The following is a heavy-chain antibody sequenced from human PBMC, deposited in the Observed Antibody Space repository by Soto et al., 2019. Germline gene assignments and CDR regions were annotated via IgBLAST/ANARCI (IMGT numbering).Heavy chain of an antibody. V-gene: IGHV3-30*18. J-gene: IGHJ6*02. CDR1: GFTFSSYG. Sequence: PGGSLRLSCAASGFTFSSYGMHWVRQAPGKGLEWVAVISYDGSNKYYADSVKGRFTISRDNSKNTLYLQMNSLRAEDTAVYYCAKDLYDFWSGYPPGEYYYGMDVWGQGTTVTVSS. D-gene: IGHD3-3*01. CDR2: ISYDGSNK. CDR3: AKDLYDFWSGYPPGEYYYGMDV.